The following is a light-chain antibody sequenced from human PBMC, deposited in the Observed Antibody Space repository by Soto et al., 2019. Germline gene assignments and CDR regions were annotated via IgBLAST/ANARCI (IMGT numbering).Light chain of an antibody. J-gene: IGKJ5*01. CDR3: QQYGASPIT. Sequence: EIVLTQSPATLSLSPGERATLSCRASQSVSSYLAWYQQKPGQAPRLLIYDASNRATGIPARFSGSGSGTDFTLTISSLEPEDFALYYCQQYGASPITFGQGTRLENK. CDR2: DAS. V-gene: IGKV3-11*01. CDR1: QSVSSY.